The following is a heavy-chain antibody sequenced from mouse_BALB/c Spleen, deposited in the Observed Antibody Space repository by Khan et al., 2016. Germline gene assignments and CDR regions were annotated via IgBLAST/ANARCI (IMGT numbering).Heavy chain of an antibody. Sequence: EVKLLESGGGLVQPGGSLKLSCAASGFDFSRYWMSWVRQAPGKGLEWIGEINPDSSTINYTPSLKDKFIISRDNAKNTLYLQMSKVRSEDTALDYCARAGYYGYLTYWGQGTRVTGSA. D-gene: IGHD1-1*01. CDR3: ARAGYYGYLTY. CDR2: INPDSSTI. CDR1: GFDFSRYW. V-gene: IGHV4-1*02. J-gene: IGHJ3*01.